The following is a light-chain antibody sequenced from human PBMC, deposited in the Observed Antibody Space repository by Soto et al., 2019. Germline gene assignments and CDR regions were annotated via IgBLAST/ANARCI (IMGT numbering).Light chain of an antibody. CDR2: AAS. J-gene: IGKJ4*01. Sequence: EIVLTQSPGTLSLSPGERVTLTCRASQSVSSYLAWYQQKPGQAPRLLIYAASRRATDIPDRFSGSGSGTDFTLTISRLEPEDFAVYYCQQYDTSPPTFGGGTKVEIK. CDR3: QQYDTSPPT. V-gene: IGKV3-20*01. CDR1: QSVSSY.